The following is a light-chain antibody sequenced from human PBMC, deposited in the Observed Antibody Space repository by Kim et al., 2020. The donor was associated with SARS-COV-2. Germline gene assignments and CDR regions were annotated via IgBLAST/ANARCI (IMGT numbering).Light chain of an antibody. CDR3: SSYTRSSTNYV. Sequence: STPISYTGTSSDVGSYNYVSWYQPHPGKAPKLMIYADSNRPSGVSKRVSGSKSGNTASLTISELQAEDEADYYCSSYTRSSTNYVFGTGTKVTVL. CDR1: SSDVGSYNY. J-gene: IGLJ1*01. CDR2: ADS. V-gene: IGLV2-14*03.